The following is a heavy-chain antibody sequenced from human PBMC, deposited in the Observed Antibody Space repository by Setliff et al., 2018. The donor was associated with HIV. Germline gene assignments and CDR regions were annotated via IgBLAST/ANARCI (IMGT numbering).Heavy chain of an antibody. CDR1: GGSISSYY. D-gene: IGHD1-7*01. V-gene: IGHV4-59*05. J-gene: IGHJ4*02. CDR3: ATNRVGNYPLDY. CDR2: ITYSGSA. Sequence: PSETLSLTCTVSGGSISSYYWSWIRQPAGKGLEWIGRITYSGSARYNPSLKSRVAISVDMSKNQFSLRVTSLTAADTAVYYCATNRVGNYPLDYWGRGTLVTVSS.